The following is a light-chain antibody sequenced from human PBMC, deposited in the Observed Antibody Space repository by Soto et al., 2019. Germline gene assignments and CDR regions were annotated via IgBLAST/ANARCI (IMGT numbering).Light chain of an antibody. V-gene: IGKV1-5*03. CDR1: QTISSW. CDR2: KAS. CDR3: QQSYSMALT. Sequence: DIKMTQSPSTLSGSVGDRVTITCRASQTISSWLAWYQQKPGKAPKLLIYKASTLKSGVPSRFSGSGSGTDFTLTISSLQPEDFATYYCQQSYSMALTFGGGTKVDIK. J-gene: IGKJ4*01.